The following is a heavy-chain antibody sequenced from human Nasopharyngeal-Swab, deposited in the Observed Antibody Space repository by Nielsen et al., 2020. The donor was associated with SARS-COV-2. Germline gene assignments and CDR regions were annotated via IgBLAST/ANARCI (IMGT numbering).Heavy chain of an antibody. Sequence: SETLSLTCAVYGRSFSGYYWSWIRQPPGKGLEWIGEINHSGSTNYNPSLKSRVTISVDTSKNQFSLKLSSVTAADTAVYYCARWEVCTNGVCSPSRGVGYYYYGMDVWGQGTTVTVSS. D-gene: IGHD2-8*01. CDR3: ARWEVCTNGVCSPSRGVGYYYYGMDV. CDR1: GRSFSGYY. V-gene: IGHV4-34*01. CDR2: INHSGST. J-gene: IGHJ6*02.